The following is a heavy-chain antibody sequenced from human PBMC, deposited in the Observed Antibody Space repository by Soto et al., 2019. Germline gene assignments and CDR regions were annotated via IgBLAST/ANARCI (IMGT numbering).Heavy chain of an antibody. CDR2: INPNSGGT. V-gene: IGHV1-2*04. Sequence: ASVKVSCKASGYTFTGYYMHWVRQAPGQGLEWMGWINPNSGGTNYAQKFLGWVTMTRDTSISTAYMELSRLRSDVTAVYYCARDIRVGYCSSTSCHPYAFDIWGQGTTVTVSS. J-gene: IGHJ3*02. CDR1: GYTFTGYY. D-gene: IGHD2-2*03. CDR3: ARDIRVGYCSSTSCHPYAFDI.